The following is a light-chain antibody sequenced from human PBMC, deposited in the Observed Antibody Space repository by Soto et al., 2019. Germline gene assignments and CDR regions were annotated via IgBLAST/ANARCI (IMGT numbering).Light chain of an antibody. CDR2: AAS. CDR1: QSIDSY. CDR3: QQSYNTPT. J-gene: IGKJ1*01. Sequence: LMTQSPSSLSASVGDRVTITCRARQSIDSYLNWYQQKPGKAPKLLIYAASSLQSGVPSRFSGSGSGAYFTLTISSLQPEDSAAYYCQQSYNTPTFGQGTKVEIK. V-gene: IGKV1-39*01.